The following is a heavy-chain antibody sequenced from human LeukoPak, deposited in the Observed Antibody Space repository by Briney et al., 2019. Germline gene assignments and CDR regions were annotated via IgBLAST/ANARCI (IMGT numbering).Heavy chain of an antibody. CDR2: ISSGGSTI. V-gene: IGHV3-48*03. J-gene: IGHJ4*02. D-gene: IGHD6-13*01. CDR3: ARAITASESV. Sequence: PGGSLRLSCAASGFTFSDYEMNWVRQAPGKGLEWVSYISSGGSTIYYADSVKGRFTISRDNAQNSLYLQMNSLRAEDTAVYYCARAITASESVWGQGTLVTVSS. CDR1: GFTFSDYE.